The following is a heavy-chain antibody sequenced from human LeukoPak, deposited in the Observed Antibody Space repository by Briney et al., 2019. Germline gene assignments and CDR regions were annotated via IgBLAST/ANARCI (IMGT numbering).Heavy chain of an antibody. J-gene: IGHJ4*02. CDR2: INHSGST. CDR3: ARVLYCSGGSCYGTNYYFDY. Sequence: PSETLSLTCAVYGGSFSGYYWSWIRQPPGKGLEWIGEINHSGSTNYNPSLKSRVTISVDTSKNQFSLKLSSVTAADTAVYYCARVLYCSGGSCYGTNYYFDYWGQGTLVTVSS. V-gene: IGHV4-34*01. CDR1: GGSFSGYY. D-gene: IGHD2-15*01.